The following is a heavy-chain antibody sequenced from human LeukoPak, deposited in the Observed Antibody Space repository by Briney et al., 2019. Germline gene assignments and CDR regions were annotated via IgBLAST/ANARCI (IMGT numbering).Heavy chain of an antibody. J-gene: IGHJ3*02. Sequence: GGSLRLSCAASGFTFSSYAMHWVRQAPGKGLEWVAVISYDGSNKYYADSVKGRFTISRDNSKNTLYLQMNSLRAEDTAVYYCARDDAFDIWGQGTMVNVSS. CDR2: ISYDGSNK. V-gene: IGHV3-30*01. CDR3: ARDDAFDI. CDR1: GFTFSSYA.